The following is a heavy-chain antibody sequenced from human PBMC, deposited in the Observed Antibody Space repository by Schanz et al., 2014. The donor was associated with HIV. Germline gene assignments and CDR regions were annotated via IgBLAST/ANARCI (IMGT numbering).Heavy chain of an antibody. CDR2: IIPISGTA. CDR1: GETFSNYV. Sequence: QVQLVQSGAEVKKPGSSVRVSCKASGETFSNYVISWVRQAPGQGLEWMGGIIPISGTANYAQKFQGRVTMTADKSTSAAYMELSSLRSEDTAVYYCVRGVIYYDSGSYYNYFDYWGQGTLVTVSS. D-gene: IGHD3-10*01. J-gene: IGHJ4*02. CDR3: VRGVIYYDSGSYYNYFDY. V-gene: IGHV1-69*06.